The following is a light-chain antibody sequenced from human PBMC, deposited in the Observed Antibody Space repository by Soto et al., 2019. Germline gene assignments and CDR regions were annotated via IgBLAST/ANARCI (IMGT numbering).Light chain of an antibody. CDR1: QSVSSY. J-gene: IGKJ1*01. CDR3: QQRSNWLWT. Sequence: ESVLTQSPATLSLSPGERATLSCRASQSVSSYLAWYQQQPGQAPRLLIYDASNRATGIPARFSGSGSGTDFTLTISSLEPEDFAVYYCQQRSNWLWTFGQGTKVEIK. CDR2: DAS. V-gene: IGKV3-11*01.